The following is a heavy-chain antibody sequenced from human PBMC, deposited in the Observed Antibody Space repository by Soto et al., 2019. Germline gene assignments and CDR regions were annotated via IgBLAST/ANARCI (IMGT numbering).Heavy chain of an antibody. CDR3: ASIPRRGYSYGIDY. CDR1: GGSISSGTSY. Sequence: SETLSLTCHVSGGSISSGTSYWTWVRPHPGEGLEWIGHIYFTGATYSNPSLRSRLTMSVDTSKNQFSLKLTSVTAADTATYYCASIPRRGYSYGIDYWGQGTLVTVSS. CDR2: IYFTGAT. D-gene: IGHD2-21*02. J-gene: IGHJ4*02. V-gene: IGHV4-31*03.